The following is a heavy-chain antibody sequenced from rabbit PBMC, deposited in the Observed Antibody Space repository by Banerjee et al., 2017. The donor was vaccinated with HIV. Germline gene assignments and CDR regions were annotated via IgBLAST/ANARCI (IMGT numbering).Heavy chain of an antibody. CDR3: ASDCPGYISYAYALNL. Sequence: QEQLEESGGDLVKPGASLTLTCTASGFSFSSSYWICWVRQAPGKGLEWIGCIYAGSSGSTYYASWAKGRFTISKTSSTTVTLQMTSLTAADTATYFCASDCPGYISYAYALNLWGPGTLVTVS. CDR1: GFSFSSSYW. J-gene: IGHJ4*01. CDR2: IYAGSSGST. V-gene: IGHV1S45*01. D-gene: IGHD6-1*01.